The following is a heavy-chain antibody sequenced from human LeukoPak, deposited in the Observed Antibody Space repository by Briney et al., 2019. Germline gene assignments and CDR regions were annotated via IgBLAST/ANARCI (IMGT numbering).Heavy chain of an antibody. CDR1: RGTFSSYA. CDR2: IIPIFGTA. CDR3: SSESVPAASIFDY. J-gene: IGHJ4*02. Sequence: ASVKVSCKASRGTFSSYAISWVRQAPGQGLEWMGGIIPIFGTANYAQKFQGRDTITADESTSTDYMELSSLRSEDTAVYYCSSESVPAASIFDYWGQGTLVTVSS. V-gene: IGHV1-69*13. D-gene: IGHD2-2*01.